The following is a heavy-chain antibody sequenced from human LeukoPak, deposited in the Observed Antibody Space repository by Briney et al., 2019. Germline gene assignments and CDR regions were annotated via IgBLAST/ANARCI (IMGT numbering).Heavy chain of an antibody. D-gene: IGHD3-9*01. CDR3: ARGFGYFDWLLDY. Sequence: SVKVSCKASGGTFSSYAITWVRQAPGQGLEWMGGIIPISGTPNYAQKFRGRVTITADKSTSTAYMELSSLRSEDTAVYYCARGFGYFDWLLDYWGQGTLVTVSS. J-gene: IGHJ4*02. CDR1: GGTFSSYA. CDR2: IIPISGTP. V-gene: IGHV1-69*06.